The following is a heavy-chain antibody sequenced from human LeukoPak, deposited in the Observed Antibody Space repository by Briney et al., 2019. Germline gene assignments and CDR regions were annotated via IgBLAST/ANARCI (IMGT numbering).Heavy chain of an antibody. J-gene: IGHJ5*02. CDR2: IRYDGSNK. CDR1: GFTFSSYG. CDR3: AKDLQGYCSSTSCYLTENWFDP. Sequence: PGGSLRLSCAASGFTFSSYGMHWVRQAPGKGLEWVAFIRYDGSNKYYADSVKGRFTISRDNSKNTLYLQMNSLRAEDTAVYYCAKDLQGYCSSTSCYLTENWFDPWDQGTLVTVSS. V-gene: IGHV3-30*02. D-gene: IGHD2-2*01.